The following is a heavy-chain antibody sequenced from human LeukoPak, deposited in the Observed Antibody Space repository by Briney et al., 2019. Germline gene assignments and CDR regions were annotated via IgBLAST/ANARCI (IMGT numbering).Heavy chain of an antibody. D-gene: IGHD2-2*01. J-gene: IGHJ6*03. CDR3: ARDRSTQLSRDYYYYYMDV. CDR1: GFTFSSYW. V-gene: IGHV3-7*01. CDR2: IKQDGSEK. Sequence: PGGSLRLSCAASGFTFSSYWMSWVCQAPGKGLEWVANIKQDGSEKYYVDSVKGRFTISRDNAKNSLYLQMNSLRAEDTAVYYCARDRSTQLSRDYYYYYMDVWGKGTTVTVSS.